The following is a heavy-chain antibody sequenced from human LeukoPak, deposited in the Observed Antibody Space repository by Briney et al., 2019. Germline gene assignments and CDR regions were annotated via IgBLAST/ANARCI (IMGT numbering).Heavy chain of an antibody. Sequence: ASVKVSCKASGYSFTSYAISWVRQAPGQGLEWMGWISVYNGNTNYAQKVQGRVTMTTDTSTSTAYMELRSLRSDDTAVYYCARGRGGSGRIPDYYGMDVWGQGTTVTVSS. J-gene: IGHJ6*02. CDR3: ARGRGGSGRIPDYYGMDV. D-gene: IGHD3-10*01. CDR2: ISVYNGNT. V-gene: IGHV1-18*01. CDR1: GYSFTSYA.